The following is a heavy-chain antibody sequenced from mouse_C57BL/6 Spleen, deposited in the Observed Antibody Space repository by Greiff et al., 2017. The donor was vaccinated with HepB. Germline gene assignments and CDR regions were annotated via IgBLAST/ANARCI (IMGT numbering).Heavy chain of an antibody. CDR1: GYAFSSYW. CDR3: ARLPVVAPFDY. Sequence: QVHVKQSGAELVKPGASVKISCKASGYAFSSYWMNWVKQRPGKGLEWIGQIYPGDGDTNYNGKFKGKATLTADKSSSTAYMQLSSLTSEDSAVYFCARLPVVAPFDYWGQGTTLTVSS. V-gene: IGHV1-80*01. J-gene: IGHJ2*01. CDR2: IYPGDGDT. D-gene: IGHD1-1*01.